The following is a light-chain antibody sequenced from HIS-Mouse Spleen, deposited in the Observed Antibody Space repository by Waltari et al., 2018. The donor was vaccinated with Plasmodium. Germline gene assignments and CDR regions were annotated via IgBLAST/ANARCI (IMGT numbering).Light chain of an antibody. J-gene: IGKJ3*01. Sequence: EIVMTQSPATLSVSPGERATLSCRASQSVSSNVAWYQQKPGQAPRLLIYGASTRATGIPARFSGSGSGTEFTLTISSLQSEDFAVYYCQQSYSTPLFTFGPGTKVDIK. CDR2: GAS. CDR1: QSVSSN. V-gene: IGKV3-15*01. CDR3: QQSYSTPLFT.